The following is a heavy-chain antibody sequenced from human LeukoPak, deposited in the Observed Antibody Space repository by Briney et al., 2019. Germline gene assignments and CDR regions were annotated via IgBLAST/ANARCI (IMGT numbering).Heavy chain of an antibody. CDR3: ARQNDFRLDY. J-gene: IGHJ4*02. CDR2: IYPGDSDT. CDR1: GYTFSSYW. D-gene: IGHD3-3*01. V-gene: IGHV5-51*01. Sequence: GESLRISCKGSGYTFSSYWIGWVRPMPGKGLGWMGIIYPGDSDTRYSPSLQGQVTISVDTSIGTAYLQWSSLKASDTAIYYCARQNDFRLDYWGQGTLVTVSS.